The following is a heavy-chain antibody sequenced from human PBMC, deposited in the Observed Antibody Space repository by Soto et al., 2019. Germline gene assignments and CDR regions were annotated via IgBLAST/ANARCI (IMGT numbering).Heavy chain of an antibody. J-gene: IGHJ5*02. CDR1: GGSFSGYY. Sequence: QVQLQQWGAGLLKPSETLSLTCAVYGGSFSGYYWSWIRQPPGKGLEWIGEINHSGSTNYNPSLKSRVTISVDTSKNQFSLKLSSVTAADTAVYYCARVAYAVQLWPNGWFDPWGQGTLVTVSS. CDR3: ARVAYAVQLWPNGWFDP. V-gene: IGHV4-34*01. CDR2: INHSGST. D-gene: IGHD5-18*01.